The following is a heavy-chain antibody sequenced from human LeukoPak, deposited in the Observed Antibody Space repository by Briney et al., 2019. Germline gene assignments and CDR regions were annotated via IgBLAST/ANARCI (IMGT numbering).Heavy chain of an antibody. CDR3: ARGYGYDSSGYFPRRYYYYMDV. J-gene: IGHJ6*03. Sequence: PSETLSLTCAVYGGSFSGYYWSWIRQPPGKGLEWIGEINHSGSTNYNPSLKSRVTISVDTSKNQFSLELSSVTAADTAVYYCARGYGYDSSGYFPRRYYYYMDVWGKGTTVTVSS. CDR2: INHSGST. D-gene: IGHD3-22*01. V-gene: IGHV4-34*01. CDR1: GGSFSGYY.